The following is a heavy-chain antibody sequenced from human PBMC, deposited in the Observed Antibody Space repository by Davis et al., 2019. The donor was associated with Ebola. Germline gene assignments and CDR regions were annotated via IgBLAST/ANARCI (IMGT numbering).Heavy chain of an antibody. J-gene: IGHJ4*02. CDR3: AKGVIVATMEGFDY. CDR1: GFTFSSYG. CDR2: IWYDGSNK. D-gene: IGHD5-12*01. Sequence: GGSLRLSCAASGFTFSSYGMHWVRQAPGKGLEWVAVIWYDGSNKYYADSVKGRFTISRDNSKNTLYLQMNSLRAEDTAVYYCAKGVIVATMEGFDYWGQGTLVTVSS. V-gene: IGHV3-33*06.